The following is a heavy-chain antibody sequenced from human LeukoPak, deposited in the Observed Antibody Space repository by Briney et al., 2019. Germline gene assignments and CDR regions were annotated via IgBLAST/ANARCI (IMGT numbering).Heavy chain of an antibody. D-gene: IGHD4-11*01. CDR1: GGSISSYY. CDR2: IYTSGST. CDR3: ARDSPIVTRRYWFDP. Sequence: SETLSLTCTVSGGSISSYYWSWIRQPAGKGLEWIGRIYTSGSTNYNPSLKSRVTMSVDTSKNQFSLKLSSVTAADTAVYYCARDSPIVTRRYWFDPWGKGTLVTVS. J-gene: IGHJ5*02. V-gene: IGHV4-4*07.